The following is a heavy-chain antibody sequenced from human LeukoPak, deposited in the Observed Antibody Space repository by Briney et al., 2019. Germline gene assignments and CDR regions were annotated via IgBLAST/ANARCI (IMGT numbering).Heavy chain of an antibody. J-gene: IGHJ4*02. V-gene: IGHV4-39*07. CDR3: ARDQWYGDYVFDY. Sequence: SETLSLTCTVSGGSISSSSYYWGWIRQPPGTGLEWIGSIYYSGSTYYNPSLKSRATISVDTSKNQFSLKLSSVTAADTAVYYCARDQWYGDYVFDYWGQGTLVTVSS. D-gene: IGHD4-17*01. CDR2: IYYSGST. CDR1: GGSISSSSYY.